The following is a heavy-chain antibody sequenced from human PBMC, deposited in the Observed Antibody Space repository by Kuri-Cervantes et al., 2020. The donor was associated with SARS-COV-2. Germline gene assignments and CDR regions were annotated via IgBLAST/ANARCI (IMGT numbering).Heavy chain of an antibody. J-gene: IGHJ4*02. D-gene: IGHD5-24*01. V-gene: IGHV4-34*01. CDR1: GESFSGYY. CDR2: INHRGSA. CDR3: ARLDGYIIFDY. Sequence: ESLKISCAVYGESFSGYYWTWIRQPPGKGLEWIGEINHRGSADYNPSLKSRVTISVDTSKNQFSLKLSSVTAADTAVYYCARLDGYIIFDYWGQGTLVTVSS.